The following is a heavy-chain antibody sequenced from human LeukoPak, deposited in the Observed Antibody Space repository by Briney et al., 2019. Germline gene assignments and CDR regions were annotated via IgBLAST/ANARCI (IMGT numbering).Heavy chain of an antibody. V-gene: IGHV3-7*01. CDR2: INQDGSEK. Sequence: PGGSLRLSCAASGFTFKSYWMSWVRQAPGKGLEWVANINQDGSEKHYVDSVEGRFTISRDNAKNSLYLQMNSLRAEDTAMYFCVRDVGAVRGEVYFDYWGQGTLVTVSS. J-gene: IGHJ4*02. CDR3: VRDVGAVRGEVYFDY. CDR1: GFTFKSYW. D-gene: IGHD3-10*01.